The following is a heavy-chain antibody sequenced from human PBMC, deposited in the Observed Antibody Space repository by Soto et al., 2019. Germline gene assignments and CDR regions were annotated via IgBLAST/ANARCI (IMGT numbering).Heavy chain of an antibody. CDR1: GGSISSYY. D-gene: IGHD2-21*01. CDR3: ARQRDWVTDY. V-gene: IGHV4-59*08. CDR2: IYYSGST. J-gene: IGHJ4*02. Sequence: SQTLSLTCTVSGGSISSYYWSWIRQPPGKGLEWIGYIYYSGSTNYNPSLKSRVTISVDTSKNQFSLKLSSVTAADTAVYYCARQRDWVTDYWGQGTLVTVSS.